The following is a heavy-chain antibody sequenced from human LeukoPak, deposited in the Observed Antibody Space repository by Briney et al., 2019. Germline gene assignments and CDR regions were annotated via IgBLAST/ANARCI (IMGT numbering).Heavy chain of an antibody. Sequence: ASVTVSCKASGYTFTSYGISWVRQAPGQGLEWMGWISAYNGNTNYAQKLQGRVTMTTDTSTSTAYMELRSLRSDGTAVYYCARDFGAYCGGDCSFDYWGQGTLVTVSS. J-gene: IGHJ4*02. CDR2: ISAYNGNT. V-gene: IGHV1-18*01. D-gene: IGHD2-21*02. CDR1: GYTFTSYG. CDR3: ARDFGAYCGGDCSFDY.